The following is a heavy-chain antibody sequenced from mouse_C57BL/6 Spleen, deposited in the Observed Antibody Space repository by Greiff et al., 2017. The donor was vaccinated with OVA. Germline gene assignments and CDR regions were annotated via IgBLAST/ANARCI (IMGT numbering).Heavy chain of an antibody. V-gene: IGHV1-55*01. CDR3: ARHYYGSSYGDY. D-gene: IGHD1-1*01. CDR1: GYTFTSYW. Sequence: QVQLQPGAELVKPGASVKMSCKASGYTFTSYWITWVKQRPGQGLEWIGDIYPGSGSTNYNEKFKSKATLTVDTSSSTAYMQLSSLTSEDSAVYYCARHYYGSSYGDYWGQGTTLTVSS. CDR2: IYPGSGST. J-gene: IGHJ2*01.